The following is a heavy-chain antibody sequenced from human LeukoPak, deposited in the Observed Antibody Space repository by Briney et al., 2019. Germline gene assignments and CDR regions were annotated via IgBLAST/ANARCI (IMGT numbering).Heavy chain of an antibody. D-gene: IGHD2-2*02. Sequence: AASLKVSCKASGDTFTSYDINWVRQAPGQGLEWMGWMNPNSGNTGYSQRFQGRVTMTRDTSISTAYMELSSLRLEDTAVYYCARGNPYCSSASCYNYWGQGTLVTVSS. CDR3: ARGNPYCSSASCYNY. J-gene: IGHJ4*02. CDR2: MNPNSGNT. CDR1: GDTFTSYD. V-gene: IGHV1-8*01.